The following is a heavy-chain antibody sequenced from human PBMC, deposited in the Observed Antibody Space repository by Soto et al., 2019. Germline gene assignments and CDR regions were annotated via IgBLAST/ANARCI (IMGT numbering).Heavy chain of an antibody. D-gene: IGHD3-22*01. CDR2: IYPGDSDT. J-gene: IGHJ4*02. V-gene: IGHV5-51*01. Sequence: GESLKISCKGSGYSFASYWIGWVRQMPGKGLERMGIIYPGDSDTTYSPSFQGQATISVDKSLSTAYLQWSSLKASDTATYYCVTQGHHSSGYFDNWGQGTAVTVS. CDR1: GYSFASYW. CDR3: VTQGHHSSGYFDN.